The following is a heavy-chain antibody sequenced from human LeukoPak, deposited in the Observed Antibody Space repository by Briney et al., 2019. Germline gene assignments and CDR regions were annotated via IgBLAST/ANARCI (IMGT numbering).Heavy chain of an antibody. D-gene: IGHD3-22*01. J-gene: IGHJ3*02. CDR1: GFTFSSYS. V-gene: IGHV3-21*01. CDR3: ARDSPVEKYYYDSSGYYYDNAFDI. CDR2: ISSSSYI. Sequence: GGSLRLSCAASGFTFSSYSMNWVRQAPGKGLEWVSSISSSSYIYYADSVKGRFTISRDNAKNSLYLQMNSLRAEDTAVYYCARDSPVEKYYYDSSGYYYDNAFDIWGQGTMVTVSS.